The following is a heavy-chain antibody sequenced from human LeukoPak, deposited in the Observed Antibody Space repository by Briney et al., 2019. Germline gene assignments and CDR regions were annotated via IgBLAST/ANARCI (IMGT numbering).Heavy chain of an antibody. Sequence: PSETLSPTCTVSGGSISSGGYYWSWIRQHPGKGLEWIGYIYYSGSTYYNPSLKSRVTISVDTSKNQFSLKLSSVTAADTAVYYCARGLDYSNYLGPWGQGTLVTVSS. D-gene: IGHD4-11*01. V-gene: IGHV4-31*03. J-gene: IGHJ5*02. CDR1: GGSISSGGYY. CDR2: IYYSGST. CDR3: ARGLDYSNYLGP.